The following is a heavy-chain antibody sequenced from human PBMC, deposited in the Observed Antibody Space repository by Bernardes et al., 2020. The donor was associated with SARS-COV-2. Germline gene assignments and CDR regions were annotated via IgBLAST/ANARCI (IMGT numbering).Heavy chain of an antibody. CDR1: GFTFSSYA. CDR2: ISGSGGST. J-gene: IGHJ6*02. CDR3: AKDLPITIFGVVIMGGMGV. D-gene: IGHD3-3*01. V-gene: IGHV3-23*01. Sequence: GGSLRLSCAASGFTFSSYAMSWVRQAPGKGLEWVSAISGSGGSTYYADSVKGRFTISRDNSKNTLYLQMNSLRAEDTAVYYCAKDLPITIFGVVIMGGMGVWGQGTTVTVSS.